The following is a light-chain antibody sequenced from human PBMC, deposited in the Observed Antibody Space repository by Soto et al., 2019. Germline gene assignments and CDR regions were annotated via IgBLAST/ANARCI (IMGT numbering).Light chain of an antibody. V-gene: IGKV3-20*01. Sequence: EIVLTHSPGTLSLSPWERATLSCGASQSVSSSYLAWYQQKPGQAPRLLIYGASSRATGIPDRFSGSGSGTDFTLTISSLQSEDFAFYFCQQYHNCPLTFGGGTKVDIK. CDR3: QQYHNCPLT. CDR1: QSVSSSY. CDR2: GAS. J-gene: IGKJ4*01.